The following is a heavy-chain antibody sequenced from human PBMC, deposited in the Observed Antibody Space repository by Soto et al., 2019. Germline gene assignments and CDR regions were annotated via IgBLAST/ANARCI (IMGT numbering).Heavy chain of an antibody. J-gene: IGHJ4*02. Sequence: GGSLRLSCAVSGFTFDNYAMSWVRQAPGKGLEWVSTISGTGGTTYYADSVKGRFTISRDNSKNTLYLQMNRLRAEDTAVYYCAKNRAYNYGAYDYWGQGTLVTVSS. CDR2: ISGTGGTT. CDR1: GFTFDNYA. CDR3: AKNRAYNYGAYDY. V-gene: IGHV3-23*01. D-gene: IGHD5-18*01.